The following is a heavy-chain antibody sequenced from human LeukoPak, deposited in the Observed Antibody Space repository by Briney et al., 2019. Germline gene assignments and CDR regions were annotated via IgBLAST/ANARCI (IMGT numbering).Heavy chain of an antibody. CDR2: INQNGSKK. Sequence: GGSLTLSCAASDFTYSSYWMIWVRQARAKGLEGVANINQNGSKKYYVDSVKGRFTISRDNAKNSLYLQMNSLRAEDTAVYYCAGSWSPYDAFDIWGQGTMVTVSS. J-gene: IGHJ3*02. CDR1: DFTYSSYW. CDR3: AGSWSPYDAFDI. V-gene: IGHV3-7*01. D-gene: IGHD6-13*01.